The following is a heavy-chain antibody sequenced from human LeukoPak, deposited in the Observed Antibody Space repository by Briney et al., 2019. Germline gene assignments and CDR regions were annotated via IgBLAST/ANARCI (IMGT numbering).Heavy chain of an antibody. CDR2: ISKDGSMR. V-gene: IGHV3-30*04. CDR1: GFSLTKYA. Sequence: GGSLRHSCAPSGFSLTKYALDWVHPAPPKGREWVAIISKDGSMRYYADSVKGRFTVSRDNSNNAVYLQMNSLKSEDTAVYYCAGEKFDIWGQGTMVTVSA. CDR3: AGEKFDI. J-gene: IGHJ3*02.